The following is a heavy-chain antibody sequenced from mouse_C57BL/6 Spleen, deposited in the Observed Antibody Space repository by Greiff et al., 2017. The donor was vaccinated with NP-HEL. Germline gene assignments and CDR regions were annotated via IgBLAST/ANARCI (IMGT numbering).Heavy chain of an antibody. CDR3: ALTTVVNYYYAMDY. J-gene: IGHJ4*01. CDR1: GYSFTDYN. D-gene: IGHD1-1*01. V-gene: IGHV1-39*01. CDR2: INPNYGTT. Sequence: VQLQQSGPELVKPGASVKISCKASGYSFTDYNMNWVKQSNGKSLEWIGVINPNYGTTSYNQKFKGKATLTVDQSSSTAYMQLNSLTSEDSAVYYCALTTVVNYYYAMDYWGQGTSVTVSS.